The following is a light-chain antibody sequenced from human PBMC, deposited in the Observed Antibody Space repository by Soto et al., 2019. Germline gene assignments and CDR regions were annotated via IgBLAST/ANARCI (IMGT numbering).Light chain of an antibody. CDR2: EVT. Sequence: QSVLTQPPSASGSPGQSVTISCTGTSSDVGGYNYVSWYQQHPGKAPKLMIYEVTERPSGVPDRFSGSKSGSTASLTVSGLQAEDDADYYCSSYAGGNNVVFGGGTKVTVL. V-gene: IGLV2-8*01. CDR3: SSYAGGNNVV. CDR1: SSDVGGYNY. J-gene: IGLJ2*01.